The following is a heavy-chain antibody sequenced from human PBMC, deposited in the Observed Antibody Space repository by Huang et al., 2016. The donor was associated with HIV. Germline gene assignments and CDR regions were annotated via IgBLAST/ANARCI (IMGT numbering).Heavy chain of an antibody. V-gene: IGHV3-23*01. D-gene: IGHD3-22*01. J-gene: IGHJ4*02. CDR3: AKDLVTYDSSGSV. Sequence: EVHLLESGGGLVQPGGSLRLSCAASGFSFSSSAMSWVRQAPGGGLEWVSTVSNSASSRHYSDAVRGRFTISRDNSKDTLYLQMNSLRAEDTALYYCAKDLVTYDSSGSVWGQGTLVTVSS. CDR1: GFSFSSSA. CDR2: VSNSASSR.